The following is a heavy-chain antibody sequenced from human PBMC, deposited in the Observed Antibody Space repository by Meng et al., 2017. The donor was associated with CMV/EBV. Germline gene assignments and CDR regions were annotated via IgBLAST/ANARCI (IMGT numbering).Heavy chain of an antibody. CDR2: MNPNSGNT. D-gene: IGHD3-10*01. Sequence: YTFTSYDINWVRQATGQGLEWMGWMNPNSGNTGYAQKFQGRVTMTRNTSISTAYMELGSLRSEDTAVYYCARGQGYYGSGSYWGWFNPWGQGTLVTVSS. CDR3: ARGQGYYGSGSYWGWFNP. V-gene: IGHV1-8*01. J-gene: IGHJ5*02. CDR1: YTFTSYD.